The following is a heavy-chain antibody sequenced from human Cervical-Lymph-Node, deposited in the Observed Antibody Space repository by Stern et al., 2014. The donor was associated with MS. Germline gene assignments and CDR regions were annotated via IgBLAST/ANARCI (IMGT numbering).Heavy chain of an antibody. J-gene: IGHJ6*02. CDR2: FDPEDGET. CDR1: GYTLTDLS. V-gene: IGHV1-24*01. D-gene: IGHD3-3*01. CDR3: ATDRDDFRSGYSAPTKGYGLDV. Sequence: VQLLESGAEVKKPGASVKVSCKVSGYTLTDLSMHWVRQAPGKGLEWMGGFDPEDGETIYAQKFQGRVPMTEATTTDTAYMELSSLRSEDTAVYYCATDRDDFRSGYSAPTKGYGLDVWGQGTTVTVT.